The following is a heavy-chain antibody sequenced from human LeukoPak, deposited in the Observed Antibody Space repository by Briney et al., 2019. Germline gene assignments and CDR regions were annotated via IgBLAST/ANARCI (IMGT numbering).Heavy chain of an antibody. D-gene: IGHD3-10*01. J-gene: IGHJ4*02. CDR2: INPNSGDT. Sequence: GASVKVSCKASGYIFSDYYIHWVRQAPGQGLEWMGWINPNSGDTNYAQRFQGRVTMTRDTPINTAYMELSRLTSDDTAGYYCARPAYYYGAGSWHYWGQGSLVTVSS. CDR3: ARPAYYYGAGSWHY. V-gene: IGHV1-2*02. CDR1: GYIFSDYY.